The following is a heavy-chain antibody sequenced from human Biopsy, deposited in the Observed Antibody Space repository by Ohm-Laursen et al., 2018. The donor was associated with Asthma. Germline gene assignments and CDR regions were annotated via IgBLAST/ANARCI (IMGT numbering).Heavy chain of an antibody. V-gene: IGHV3-7*01. CDR1: GFTFGDYC. J-gene: IGHJ1*01. CDR2: IKHDGSEK. Sequence: GSLRLSCTAFGFTFGDYCMSWVRQVPGQGPEWVANIKHDGSEKNHVDSLKGRFTISRDNAKNLLFLQMNSLRAADTAVYYCARTFHFWSPYHAEHYQLWGQGTLVTVSS. CDR3: ARTFHFWSPYHAEHYQL. D-gene: IGHD3-3*01.